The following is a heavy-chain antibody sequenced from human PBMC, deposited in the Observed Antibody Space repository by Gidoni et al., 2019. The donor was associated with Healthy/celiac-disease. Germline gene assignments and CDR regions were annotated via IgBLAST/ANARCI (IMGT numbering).Heavy chain of an antibody. Sequence: QVQLQESGPGLVKPSQTLSLTCTVSGGSISSGDYYWSWIRQPPGKGLEWIGYIYYSGSTYYNPSLKSRVTISVDTSKNQFSLKLSSVTAADTAVYYCASAPIYCSSTSCYKVFDYWGQGTLVTVSS. V-gene: IGHV4-30-4*01. CDR1: GGSISSGDYY. D-gene: IGHD2-2*02. J-gene: IGHJ4*02. CDR3: ASAPIYCSSTSCYKVFDY. CDR2: IYYSGST.